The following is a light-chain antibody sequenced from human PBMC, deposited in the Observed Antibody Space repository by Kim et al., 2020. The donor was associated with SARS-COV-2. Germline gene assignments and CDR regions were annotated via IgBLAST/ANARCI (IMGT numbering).Light chain of an antibody. J-gene: IGKJ2*01. CDR3: QQYFETPYT. V-gene: IGKV4-1*01. Sequence: RATISCKSSQSVLFSSNNQNYLAWFQQKPGQPPKLLIYWASTRESGVPDRFSGAGSGTDFTLTITSLQAEDVAIYYCQQYFETPYTFGQGTKLEI. CDR1: QSVLFSSNNQNY. CDR2: WAS.